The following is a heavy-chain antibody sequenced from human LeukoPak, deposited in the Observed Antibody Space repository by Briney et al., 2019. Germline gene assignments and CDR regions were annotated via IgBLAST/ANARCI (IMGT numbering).Heavy chain of an antibody. D-gene: IGHD7-27*01. V-gene: IGHV1-69*13. CDR1: GYTFTSYY. Sequence: ASVKVSCKASGYTFTSYYMHWVRQAPGQGLEWMGGIIPIFGTANYAQKFQGRVTITADESTSTAYMELSSLRSEDTAVYYCARDTTLTGDGGGFDYWGQGTLVTVSS. CDR2: IIPIFGTA. CDR3: ARDTTLTGDGGGFDY. J-gene: IGHJ4*02.